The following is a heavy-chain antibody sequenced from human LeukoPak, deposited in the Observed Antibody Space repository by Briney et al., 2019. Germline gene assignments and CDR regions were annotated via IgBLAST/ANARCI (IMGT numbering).Heavy chain of an antibody. CDR3: ARDRNWHDAFDI. V-gene: IGHV3-48*01. Sequence: GGSLRLSCTASGFIFGDYAMSWVRQTPGKGLEWVSYISSSSSTIYYADSVKGRFTISRDNAKNSLYLQMNSLRAEDTAVYYCARDRNWHDAFDIWGQGTMVTVSS. CDR1: GFIFGDYA. D-gene: IGHD1-14*01. CDR2: ISSSSSTI. J-gene: IGHJ3*02.